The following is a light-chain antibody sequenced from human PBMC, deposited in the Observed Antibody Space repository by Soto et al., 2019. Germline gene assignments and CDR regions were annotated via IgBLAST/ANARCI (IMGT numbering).Light chain of an antibody. CDR2: DVS. V-gene: IGLV2-11*01. Sequence: QSALTQPRSVSGAPGQSVTISCTGASSDVGRYNDVSWYQQHPGKAPKLMIYDVSKRPSGVPDRFSGSKSGNTASLTISGLQADDAADYYCCSFAGSYTFVFGTGTKLTVL. CDR1: SSDVGRYND. CDR3: CSFAGSYTFV. J-gene: IGLJ1*01.